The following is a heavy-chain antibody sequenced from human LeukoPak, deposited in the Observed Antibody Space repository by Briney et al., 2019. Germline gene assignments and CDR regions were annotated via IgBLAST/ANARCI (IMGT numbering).Heavy chain of an antibody. V-gene: IGHV1-18*01. Sequence: GASVKVSCKASGYAFTNYPLNWVRQAPGQGLEWMGWISPYNGNTDYSQNLQGRVTMTTDTSTTTAYMELRSLRSDDTAVYFCARLQISWFGEATPLSPPNYGLDVWGQGTTVIVSS. D-gene: IGHD3-10*01. CDR1: GYAFTNYP. J-gene: IGHJ6*02. CDR2: ISPYNGNT. CDR3: ARLQISWFGEATPLSPPNYGLDV.